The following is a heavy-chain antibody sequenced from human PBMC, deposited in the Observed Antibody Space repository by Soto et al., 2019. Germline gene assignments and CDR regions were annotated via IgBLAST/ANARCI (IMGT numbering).Heavy chain of an antibody. V-gene: IGHV3-30*18. Sequence: LRLSCAASGFTFSTYGMHWVRQAPGKGLEWVAVISYDGSNKYYANSVKGRFTISRDNSKNTLYLQMNSLRAEDTAVYYCAKGHRDDLVGATTGGWYFDLWGRGTLVTVSS. J-gene: IGHJ2*01. CDR1: GFTFSTYG. D-gene: IGHD1-26*01. CDR2: ISYDGSNK. CDR3: AKGHRDDLVGATTGGWYFDL.